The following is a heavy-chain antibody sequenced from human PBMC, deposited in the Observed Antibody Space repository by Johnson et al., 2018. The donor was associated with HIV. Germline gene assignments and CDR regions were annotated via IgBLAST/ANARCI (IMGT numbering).Heavy chain of an antibody. D-gene: IGHD6-19*01. Sequence: QVQLVESGGGLVQPGGSLRLSCAASGFTFSSYAMHWVRQAPGKGLEWVAVISYDGSNKYYADSVKGRFTISRDNSKNTLYLQTNSLRVEDTAVYYCARDREYGLAWGWALDIWGQGTMVTMSS. CDR1: GFTFSSYA. V-gene: IGHV3-30*04. CDR3: ARDREYGLAWGWALDI. CDR2: ISYDGSNK. J-gene: IGHJ3*02.